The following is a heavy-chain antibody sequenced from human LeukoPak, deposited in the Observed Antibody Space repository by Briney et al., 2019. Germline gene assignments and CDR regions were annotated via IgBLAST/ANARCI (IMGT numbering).Heavy chain of an antibody. J-gene: IGHJ4*02. CDR3: VVLMNH. CDR1: GFMFNTYD. Sequence: GGSVRPSCAVSGFMFNTYDVNCVRQIPGRGLEWVSYVSSGGHTLYYADSVRGRLTVSRDSASNSVSLRMNSLRAEDTGTYQCVVLMNHWGQGTPVTVST. V-gene: IGHV3-48*03. D-gene: IGHD1-14*01. CDR2: VSSGGHTL.